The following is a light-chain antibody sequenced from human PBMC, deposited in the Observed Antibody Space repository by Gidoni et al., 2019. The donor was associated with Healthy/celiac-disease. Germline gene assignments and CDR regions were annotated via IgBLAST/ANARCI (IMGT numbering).Light chain of an antibody. J-gene: IGKJ3*01. CDR3: MQALQTPFT. CDR2: LVS. CDR1: LSLLHSNGYSY. Sequence: DSVMTQSPLSLPVTPGEPASISCRSSLSLLHSNGYSYLDWYLQKPGQSPQLLIYLVSSRASGVPDRFSGSGSGTDFTLKISSVEAEDVGVYYCMQALQTPFTFGPGTKVDIK. V-gene: IGKV2-28*01.